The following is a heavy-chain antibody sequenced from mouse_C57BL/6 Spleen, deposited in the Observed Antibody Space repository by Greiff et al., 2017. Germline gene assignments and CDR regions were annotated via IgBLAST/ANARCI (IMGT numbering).Heavy chain of an antibody. Sequence: EVKVVESGGGLVQPKGSLKLSCAASGFSFNTYAMNWVRQAPGKGLEWVARIRSKSNNYATYYADSVKDRFTISRDDSESMLYLQMNNLKTEDTAMYYCVRVYYGSFGYFDVWGTGTTVTVSS. D-gene: IGHD1-1*01. CDR2: IRSKSNNYAT. CDR1: GFSFNTYA. J-gene: IGHJ1*03. V-gene: IGHV10-1*01. CDR3: VRVYYGSFGYFDV.